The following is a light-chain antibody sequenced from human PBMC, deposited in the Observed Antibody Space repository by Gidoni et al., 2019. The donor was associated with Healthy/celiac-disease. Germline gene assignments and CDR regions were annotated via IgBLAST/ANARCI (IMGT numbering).Light chain of an antibody. CDR2: GAS. J-gene: IGKJ4*02. CDR1: QSVSSNY. V-gene: IGKV3-20*01. CDR3: QQYGSSPR. Sequence: DIVLTQSPGTLSLSPGERATLSCRASQSVSSNYLAWYQQKPGQAPRLLIYGASSRATGIPDRFSGSGSGTDFTLTISRLEPEDFAVYYCQQYGSSPRFGGGTKVEIK.